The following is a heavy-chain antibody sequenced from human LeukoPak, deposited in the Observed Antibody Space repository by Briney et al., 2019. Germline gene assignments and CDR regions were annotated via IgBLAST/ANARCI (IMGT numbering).Heavy chain of an antibody. Sequence: GGSLRLSCAASGFTFSSYAMSWVCQAPGKGLEWVSAISGSGGSTYYADSVKGRFTISGDNSKNTLYLQMNSLRAEDTAVYYCAKAGSPRRYSYEYGMDVWGQGTTVTVSS. J-gene: IGHJ6*02. CDR1: GFTFSSYA. D-gene: IGHD5-18*01. V-gene: IGHV3-23*01. CDR2: ISGSGGST. CDR3: AKAGSPRRYSYEYGMDV.